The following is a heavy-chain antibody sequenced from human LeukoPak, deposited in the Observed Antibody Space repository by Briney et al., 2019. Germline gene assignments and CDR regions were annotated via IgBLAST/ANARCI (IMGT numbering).Heavy chain of an antibody. V-gene: IGHV1-24*01. CDR2: FDPEDGET. CDR3: AAGYCSSTSCYAPHHDAFDI. Sequence: ASVKVSCKVSGYTLTELSMHWVRQAPGKGLEWVGGFDPEDGETIYAQKFQGRVTMTEDTSTDTAYMELSSLRSEDTAVYYCAAGYCSSTSCYAPHHDAFDIWGQGTMVTVSS. D-gene: IGHD2-2*01. CDR1: GYTLTELS. J-gene: IGHJ3*02.